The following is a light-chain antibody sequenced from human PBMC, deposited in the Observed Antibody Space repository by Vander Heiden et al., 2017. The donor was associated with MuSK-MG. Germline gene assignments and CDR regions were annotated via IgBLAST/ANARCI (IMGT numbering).Light chain of an antibody. J-gene: IGKJ2*01. Sequence: DSHMTQSPSSLSASAGDRVTLTCRASQSISSYLAWYQQKPGQAPKLLIYAASSLHSGVPARFSGSGSGTDFTLTISSLQPEDFATYYCQQRYSTPYTFGQGTKLEIK. CDR3: QQRYSTPYT. CDR1: QSISSY. CDR2: AAS. V-gene: IGKV1-39*01.